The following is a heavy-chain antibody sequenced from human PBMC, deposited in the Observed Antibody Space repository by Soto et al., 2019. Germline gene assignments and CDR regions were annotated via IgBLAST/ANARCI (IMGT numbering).Heavy chain of an antibody. D-gene: IGHD2-15*01. J-gene: IGHJ3*02. CDR3: AGYCSGGSCYSGPMSAFDI. Sequence: WASVNVSCKSSGGTFSSYSISWVRQAPGQGLEWMGGIIPIFGTANYAQKFQGRVTITADESTSTAYMELSSLRSEDTAVYYCAGYCSGGSCYSGPMSAFDIWGQGTMVTVSS. CDR2: IIPIFGTA. V-gene: IGHV1-69*13. CDR1: GGTFSSYS.